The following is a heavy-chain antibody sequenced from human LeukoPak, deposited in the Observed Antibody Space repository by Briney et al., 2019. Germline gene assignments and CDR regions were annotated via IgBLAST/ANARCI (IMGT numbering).Heavy chain of an antibody. CDR3: ARDLVGLAFYPYYYYMDV. CDR1: GITLSNYW. V-gene: IGHV3-74*01. J-gene: IGHJ6*03. D-gene: IGHD2-8*02. Sequence: GGSLRLSCAASGITLSNYWMHWVRQVPGKGLVWVSRINYEGSTTSYADSVKGRFTISRDNAKNTLYLQMNSLRAEDTSVYYCARDLVGLAFYPYYYYMDVWGKGTTVTVSS. CDR2: INYEGSTT.